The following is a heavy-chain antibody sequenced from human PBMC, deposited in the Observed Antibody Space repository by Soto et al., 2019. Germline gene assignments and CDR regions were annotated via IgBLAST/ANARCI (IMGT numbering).Heavy chain of an antibody. V-gene: IGHV1-69*13. J-gene: IGHJ6*02. CDR3: ARGSYDSSGYYGGYYYYGMDV. CDR2: IIPIFGTA. Sequence: ASVKVSCKASGGTFSSYAISWVRQAPGQGLEWMGGIIPIFGTANYAQKFQGRVTITADESTSTAYMELSSLRSEDTAVYYCARGSYDSSGYYGGYYYYGMDVCGQVTTVTVS. D-gene: IGHD3-22*01. CDR1: GGTFSSYA.